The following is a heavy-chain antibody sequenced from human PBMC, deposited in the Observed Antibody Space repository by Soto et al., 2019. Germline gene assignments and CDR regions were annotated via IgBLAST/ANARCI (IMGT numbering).Heavy chain of an antibody. J-gene: IGHJ3*02. Sequence: SETLSLTCTVSGGSISSGGYYWSWIRQHPGKGLEWIGYIYYSGSTYYNPSLKSRVTISVDTSKNQFSLKLSSVTSADTAVYYCARGAYYYDSSGFPALDAFDIWGQGTMVTVSS. D-gene: IGHD3-22*01. V-gene: IGHV4-31*03. CDR2: IYYSGST. CDR3: ARGAYYYDSSGFPALDAFDI. CDR1: GGSISSGGYY.